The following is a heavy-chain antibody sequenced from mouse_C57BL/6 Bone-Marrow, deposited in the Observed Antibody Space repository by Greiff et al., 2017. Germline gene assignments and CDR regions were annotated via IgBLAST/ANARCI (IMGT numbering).Heavy chain of an antibody. Sequence: VQLKQPGAELVKPGASVKVSCKASGYTFTSYWMHWVKQRPGQGLEWIGRIHPSDSDTNYNQKFKGKATLTVDNSSSTAYMQLSILTSEDSAVYYCAIPMYYYGSSPWFAYWGQGTLVTVSA. CDR1: GYTFTSYW. CDR3: AIPMYYYGSSPWFAY. V-gene: IGHV1-74*01. J-gene: IGHJ3*01. D-gene: IGHD1-1*01. CDR2: IHPSDSDT.